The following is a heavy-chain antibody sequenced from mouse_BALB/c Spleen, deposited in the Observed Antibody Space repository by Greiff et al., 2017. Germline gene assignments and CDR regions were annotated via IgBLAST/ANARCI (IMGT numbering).Heavy chain of an antibody. CDR2: IWGDGST. CDR1: GFSLTGYG. Sequence: QVQLKESGPGLVAPSQSLSITCTVSGFSLTGYGVNWVRQPPGKGLEWLGMIWGDGSTDYNSALKSRLSISKDNSKSQVFLKMNSLQTDDTARYYCASLYYDYESGFAYWGQGTLVTVSA. V-gene: IGHV2-6-7*01. J-gene: IGHJ3*01. D-gene: IGHD2-4*01. CDR3: ASLYYDYESGFAY.